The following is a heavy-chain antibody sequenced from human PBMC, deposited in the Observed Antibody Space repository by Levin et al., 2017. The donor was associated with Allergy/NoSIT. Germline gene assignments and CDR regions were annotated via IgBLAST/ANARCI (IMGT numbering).Heavy chain of an antibody. V-gene: IGHV4-59*01. CDR2: IYNSGNT. Sequence: PSETLSLTCTVSRGSLSSYYWNWIRQPPGKGLQWIGYIYNSGNTDYNPSLKSRVTISVDTSKNQFYLRLTSVTAADTAVYYCAREDSFDIWGQGTMVTVSS. CDR3: AREDSFDI. J-gene: IGHJ3*02. CDR1: RGSLSSYY.